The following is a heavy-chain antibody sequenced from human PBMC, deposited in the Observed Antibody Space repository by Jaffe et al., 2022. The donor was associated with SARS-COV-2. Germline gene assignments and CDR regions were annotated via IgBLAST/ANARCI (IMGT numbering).Heavy chain of an antibody. J-gene: IGHJ5*02. Sequence: QVQLQESGPGLVKPSETLSLTCTVSGGSISSYYWSWIRQPAGKGLEWIGRIYTSGSTNYNPSLKSRVTMSVDTSKNQFSLKLSSVTAADTAVYYCARDGPRITMVRGMKEGGRNWFDPWGQGTLVTVSS. D-gene: IGHD3-10*01. V-gene: IGHV4-4*07. CDR2: IYTSGST. CDR3: ARDGPRITMVRGMKEGGRNWFDP. CDR1: GGSISSYY.